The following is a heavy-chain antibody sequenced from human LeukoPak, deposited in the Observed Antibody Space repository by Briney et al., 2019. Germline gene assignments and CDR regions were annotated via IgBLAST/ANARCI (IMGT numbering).Heavy chain of an antibody. J-gene: IGHJ4*02. Sequence: GESLKISCKGSGYRFTSYWIGWVRQMPGKGLEWMGIIYPGDSDTRYSPSFQGQVTISADKSISTAYLQWSSLKASDTAMYYCARHGYYGSGTSLGFDYWGQGTLVTVSS. CDR3: ARHGYYGSGTSLGFDY. CDR1: GYRFTSYW. D-gene: IGHD3-10*01. V-gene: IGHV5-51*01. CDR2: IYPGDSDT.